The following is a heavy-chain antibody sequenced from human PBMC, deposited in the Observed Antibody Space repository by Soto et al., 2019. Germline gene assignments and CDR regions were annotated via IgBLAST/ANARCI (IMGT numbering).Heavy chain of an antibody. CDR1: GGTFSSYG. D-gene: IGHD5-12*01. CDR3: GREESAGYGHGMAV. J-gene: IGHJ6*02. V-gene: IGHV1-69*12. Sequence: QVQLVQSGAEVKKPGSSVKVSCKASGGTFSSYGISWVRQAPGQGLEWMGGIIPIFGTANYAQRFQGRVTITAYESTSTACMELGGLGFDCAAVCYGGREESAGYGHGMAVWGQGTTVTVSS. CDR2: IIPIFGTA.